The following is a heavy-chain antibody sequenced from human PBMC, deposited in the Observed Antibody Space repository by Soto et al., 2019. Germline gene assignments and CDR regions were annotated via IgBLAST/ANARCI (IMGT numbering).Heavy chain of an antibody. CDR1: Y. V-gene: IGHV4-31*02. CDR3: VCVFNDTATTDI. J-gene: IGHJ3*02. Sequence: YSVCCLQQKGKGLEWIGYIYYSGSTYYNPSLKSRVTISVDTSKNQFSLKLSSVTAADTAVYYCVCVFNDTATTDI. D-gene: IGHD4-17*01. CDR2: IYYSGST.